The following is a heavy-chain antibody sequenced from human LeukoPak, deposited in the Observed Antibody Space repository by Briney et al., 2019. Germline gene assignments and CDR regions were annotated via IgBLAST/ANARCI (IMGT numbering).Heavy chain of an antibody. V-gene: IGHV4-38-2*01. CDR2: IGHSGSP. CDR1: GYSIRSGYY. D-gene: IGHD3-3*01. Sequence: SDTLSLTCAVSGYSIRSGYYWGWIRPPPGKGLEWIGSIGHSGSPYYNPSLKSRVTISVDTSKNPFSLKLSSVTAADTAVYYCARSITMFGVVWDAFDIWGQGTMVTVSS. J-gene: IGHJ3*02. CDR3: ARSITMFGVVWDAFDI.